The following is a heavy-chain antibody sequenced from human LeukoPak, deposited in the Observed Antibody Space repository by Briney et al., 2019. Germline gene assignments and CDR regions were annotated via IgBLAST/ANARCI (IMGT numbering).Heavy chain of an antibody. CDR2: ISGSGGST. D-gene: IGHD3-22*01. Sequence: GGSLRLSCAASGFTFSSYAMSWVRQAPGKGLEWVSAISGSGGSTYYADSVKGRFTISRDNSKNTLYLQMNSPRAEDAAVYYCAKDEPDYYDSSGYRHYYNGMDVWGQGTTVTVSS. CDR1: GFTFSSYA. J-gene: IGHJ6*02. CDR3: AKDEPDYYDSSGYRHYYNGMDV. V-gene: IGHV3-23*01.